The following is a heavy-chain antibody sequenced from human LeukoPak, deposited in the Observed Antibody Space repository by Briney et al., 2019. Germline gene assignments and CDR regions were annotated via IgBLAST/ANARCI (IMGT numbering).Heavy chain of an antibody. Sequence: ASVKVSCKASGYTFTSYGISRVRQAPGQGLEWMGWISAYNGNTNYAQKLQGRVTMTTDTSTSTAYMELRSLRSDDTAVYYCARVDIVVVPAAMVTYYGMDVWGQGTTVTVSS. D-gene: IGHD2-2*03. V-gene: IGHV1-18*01. CDR3: ARVDIVVVPAAMVTYYGMDV. J-gene: IGHJ6*02. CDR1: GYTFTSYG. CDR2: ISAYNGNT.